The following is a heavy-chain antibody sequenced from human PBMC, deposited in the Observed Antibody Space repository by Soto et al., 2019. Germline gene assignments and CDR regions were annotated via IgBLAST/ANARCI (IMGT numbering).Heavy chain of an antibody. J-gene: IGHJ6*04. CDR3: AKVLRSYDFWSGYYSDYYYGMDV. CDR2: IGSAGDT. Sequence: GGSLRLSCVASGFTFSRYDMHWVRQATGKGLEWVSAIGSAGDTYYPGSVKGRFSISRENAKNSLYLQMNSLRAEDTAVYYCAKVLRSYDFWSGYYSDYYYGMDVWGKGTMLTVSS. D-gene: IGHD3-3*01. V-gene: IGHV3-13*01. CDR1: GFTFSRYD.